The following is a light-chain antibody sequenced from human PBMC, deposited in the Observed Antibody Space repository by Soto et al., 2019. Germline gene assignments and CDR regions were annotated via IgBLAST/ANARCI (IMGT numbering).Light chain of an antibody. CDR2: EVS. CDR1: SSDVGGYNY. J-gene: IGLJ1*01. V-gene: IGLV2-8*01. Sequence: QSALTQPPSAPGSPGQSVTISCTGTSSDVGGYNYVSWYQQHPGKAPKLLIYEVSKRPSGVPDRFSGSKSGNTASLTVSGLQAEDEADYYCSSYGGSNVFGTGTKLTVL. CDR3: SSYGGSNV.